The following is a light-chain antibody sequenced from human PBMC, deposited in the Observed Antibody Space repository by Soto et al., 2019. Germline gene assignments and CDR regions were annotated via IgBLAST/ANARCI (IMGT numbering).Light chain of an antibody. CDR3: QQRSSWLYT. CDR2: DAS. Sequence: EIVLTQSPATLSLSPGERATLPCRASQSVSSYLAWYQQKPGQAPRLLIYDASNRATGIPARFSGSGSGTDFTLTISSLEPEDFAVYYCQQRSSWLYTFGQGTKLEIK. J-gene: IGKJ2*01. V-gene: IGKV3-11*01. CDR1: QSVSSY.